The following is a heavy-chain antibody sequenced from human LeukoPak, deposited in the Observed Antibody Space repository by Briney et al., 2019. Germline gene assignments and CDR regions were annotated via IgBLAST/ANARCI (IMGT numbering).Heavy chain of an antibody. J-gene: IGHJ4*02. CDR3: AREEQWPNLGYFDY. Sequence: GGSLRLSCAASGFTFSSYWMSWVRQAPGKGLECVANIKQDGSEKYYVDSVKGRFTISRDNAKNSLYLQMNSLRAEDTAVYYCAREEQWPNLGYFDYWGQGTLVTVSS. V-gene: IGHV3-7*01. CDR2: IKQDGSEK. CDR1: GFTFSSYW. D-gene: IGHD6-19*01.